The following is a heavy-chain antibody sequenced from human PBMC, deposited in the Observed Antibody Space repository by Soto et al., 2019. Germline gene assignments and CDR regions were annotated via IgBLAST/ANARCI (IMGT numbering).Heavy chain of an antibody. CDR2: INPNGGST. CDR3: ARGLTSGDY. J-gene: IGHJ4*02. CDR1: GYTFTSFY. D-gene: IGHD7-27*01. V-gene: IGHV1-46*01. Sequence: QVQLVQSGAEVKNPGASVKVSCKASGYTFTSFYIHWVRQAPGQGLEWMAIINPNGGSTNYAQNLHGRVTLTRDTYTNTVYMELSSLRSEDTAVYYCARGLTSGDYWGQGTLVTVSS.